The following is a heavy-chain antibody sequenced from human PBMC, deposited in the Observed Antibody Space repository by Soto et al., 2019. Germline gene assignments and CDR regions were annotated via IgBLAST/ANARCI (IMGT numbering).Heavy chain of an antibody. CDR1: GFTFSSYA. D-gene: IGHD6-13*01. CDR3: AKDFRPTVAAALCYFDY. J-gene: IGHJ4*02. CDR2: ISGSGGST. Sequence: PGGSLRLSCAASGFTFSSYAMSWVRQAPGKGLEWVSAISGSGGSTYYADSVKGRFTISRDNSKNTLYLQMNSLRAEDTAVYYCAKDFRPTVAAALCYFDYWGQGTLVTVSS. V-gene: IGHV3-23*01.